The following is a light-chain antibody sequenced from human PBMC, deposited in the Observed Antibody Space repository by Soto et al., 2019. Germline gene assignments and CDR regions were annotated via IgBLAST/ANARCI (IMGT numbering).Light chain of an antibody. V-gene: IGLV2-14*01. J-gene: IGLJ1*01. CDR3: SSYTSDWGV. CDR2: EVR. CDR1: SSDVGGYDF. Sequence: QSALTEPASVSGSLGQSITISCTGTSSDVGGYDFVSWYQHHPGKAPKLIIYEVRTRPSGVSDRFSGSKSGNTASLTISGLQAEDEADYYCSSYTSDWGVFGTGTKATVL.